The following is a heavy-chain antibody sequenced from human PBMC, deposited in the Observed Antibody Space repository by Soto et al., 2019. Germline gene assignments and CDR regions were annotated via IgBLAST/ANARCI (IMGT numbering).Heavy chain of an antibody. CDR2: ISWDGGST. CDR3: AKDISRYDFWSGLPNY. J-gene: IGHJ4*02. V-gene: IGHV3-43*01. Sequence: GGSLRLSCAASGFTFDDYTMHWVRQAPGKGLEWVSLISWDGGSTYYADSVKGRFTISRDNSKNSLYLQMNSLRTEDTALYYCAKDISRYDFWSGLPNYWGQGT. D-gene: IGHD3-3*01. CDR1: GFTFDDYT.